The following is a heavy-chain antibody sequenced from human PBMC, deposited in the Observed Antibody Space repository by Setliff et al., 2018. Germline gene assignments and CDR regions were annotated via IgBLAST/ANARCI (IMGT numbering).Heavy chain of an antibody. Sequence: PGGSLRLSCAASGFTFSSHTMNWVRQAPGKGLEWVSAISRDSNYIVYADSVKGRFTISRDNALNSLYLQMNSLRAEDTAVYYCVRDLHWGFDYWGLGTLVTVSS. D-gene: IGHD7-27*01. V-gene: IGHV3-21*01. CDR1: GFTFSSHT. CDR3: VRDLHWGFDY. CDR2: ISRDSNYI. J-gene: IGHJ4*02.